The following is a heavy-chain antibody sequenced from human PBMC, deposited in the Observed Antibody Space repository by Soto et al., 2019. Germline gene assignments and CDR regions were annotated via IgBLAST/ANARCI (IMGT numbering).Heavy chain of an antibody. J-gene: IGHJ4*02. CDR3: ARAPKVSGSSQTRPDF. D-gene: IGHD6-6*01. CDR1: SVSFSCYY. CDR2: ISQSGNT. V-gene: IGHV4-34*01. Sequence: PSDTLSLTCSVYSVSFSCYYLSLIRQPPGKGLEWIGEISQSGNTNYSPSLKSRVSISIDTSKKQFSLNLASVSAADTAVYYCARAPKVSGSSQTRPDFWGQGTLVTVS.